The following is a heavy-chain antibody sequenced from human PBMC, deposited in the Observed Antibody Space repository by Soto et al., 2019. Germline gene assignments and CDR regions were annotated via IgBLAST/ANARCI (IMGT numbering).Heavy chain of an antibody. CDR3: ARTVGGGSYYFDY. J-gene: IGHJ4*02. D-gene: IGHD1-26*01. CDR1: GDSVSSNSAA. V-gene: IGHV6-1*01. CDR2: TYYRSKWYN. Sequence: SQTLSLTCAISGDSVSSNSAAWHWIRQSPSRGLEWLGRTYYRSKWYNDYAVSVKSRITINPDTSKNQVVLTVTNMDPVDTATYYCARTVGGGSYYFDYWGQGTLVTVSS.